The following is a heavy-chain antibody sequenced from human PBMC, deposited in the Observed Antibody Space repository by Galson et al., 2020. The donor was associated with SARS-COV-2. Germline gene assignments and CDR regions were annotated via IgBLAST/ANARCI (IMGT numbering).Heavy chain of an antibody. Sequence: GESLKISCKGSGYSFTSYWIGWVRQMPGKGLEWMGIIYPGDSDTRYSPSFQGQVTISADKSISTAYLQWSSLKASDTAMYYCARIKYSGSYLYYYYYGMDVWGQGTTVTVS. J-gene: IGHJ6*02. CDR2: IYPGDSDT. CDR1: GYSFTSYW. CDR3: ARIKYSGSYLYYYYYGMDV. V-gene: IGHV5-51*01. D-gene: IGHD1-26*01.